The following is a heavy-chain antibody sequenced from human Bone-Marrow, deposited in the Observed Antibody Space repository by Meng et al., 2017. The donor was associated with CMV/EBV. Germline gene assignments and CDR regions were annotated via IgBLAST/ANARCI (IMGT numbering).Heavy chain of an antibody. Sequence: GESLKISCAASGFTFSSYSMNWVRQAPGKGLEWVSSISSSSYIYYADSVKGRFTISRDNAKNSLYLQMNSLRAEDTAVYYCARDRVEYYDFWSGYYGSERRNWFDPWGQGTLVTVSS. V-gene: IGHV3-21*01. D-gene: IGHD3-3*01. J-gene: IGHJ5*02. CDR3: ARDRVEYYDFWSGYYGSERRNWFDP. CDR2: ISSSSYI. CDR1: GFTFSSYS.